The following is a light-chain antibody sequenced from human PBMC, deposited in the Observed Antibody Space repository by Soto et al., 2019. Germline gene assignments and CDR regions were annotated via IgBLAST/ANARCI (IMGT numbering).Light chain of an antibody. CDR1: QTIISW. CDR2: KAS. V-gene: IGKV1-5*03. CDR3: KHYNSYSEA. Sequence: DIQMTQSPSTLSGSVGDRVTITCRASQTIISWLAWYQQKPGKATKLLIYKASTLKSGVPSRFSASGSGTEFTLTISSPQPDDFAPYYCKHYNSYSEAFGQGTKVDI. J-gene: IGKJ1*01.